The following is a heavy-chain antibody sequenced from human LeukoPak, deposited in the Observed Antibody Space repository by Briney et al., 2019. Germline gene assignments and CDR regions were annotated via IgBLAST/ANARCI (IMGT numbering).Heavy chain of an antibody. D-gene: IGHD6-13*01. CDR3: ARKAYSSSWCFDY. Sequence: GGSLRLSCAASGFTFSNYYMHWLRQAPFRGLEWVSSTSESNDNIKYADSVKARFTISRDNAKTSLYLQMNNLRAEDTAVYYCARKAYSSSWCFDYWGQGTLVTVSS. CDR2: TSESNDNI. V-gene: IGHV3-21*01. J-gene: IGHJ4*02. CDR1: GFTFSNYY.